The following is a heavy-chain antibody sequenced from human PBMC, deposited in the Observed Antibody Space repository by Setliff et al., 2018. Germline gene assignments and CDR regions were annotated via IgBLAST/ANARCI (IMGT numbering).Heavy chain of an antibody. CDR2: ITPIFETA. Sequence: SVKVSCKASGGTFSGYAFSWERQAPGQGLEWIGGITPIFETAHYAERFRDRVTITADKSTTTVHMELSSLTSEDTAVYFCARDSVTLGQLERRGGWHYYGMDVWGQGTTVTISS. CDR3: ARDSVTLGQLERRGGWHYYGMDV. J-gene: IGHJ6*02. V-gene: IGHV1-69*06. CDR1: GGTFSGYA. D-gene: IGHD1-1*01.